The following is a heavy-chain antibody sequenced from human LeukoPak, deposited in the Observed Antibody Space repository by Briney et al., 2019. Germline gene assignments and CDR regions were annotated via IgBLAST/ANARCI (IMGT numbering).Heavy chain of an antibody. CDR2: INPSGVST. J-gene: IGHJ6*02. CDR3: ARSHCGGDCYSSSYYYYYGMDV. Sequence: ASLKVSCKASGYTFTSYYMHWVRQAPGQGLEWMGLINPSGVSTSYAQKFQGRVTMTRDTSTSTVYMELSSLRSEDTAVYYCARSHCGGDCYSSSYYYYYGMDVWGQGTTVTVSS. D-gene: IGHD2-21*02. CDR1: GYTFTSYY. V-gene: IGHV1-46*01.